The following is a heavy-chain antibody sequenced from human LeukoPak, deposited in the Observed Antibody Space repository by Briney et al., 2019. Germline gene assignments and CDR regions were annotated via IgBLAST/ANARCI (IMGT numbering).Heavy chain of an antibody. CDR3: ARALAAAGDVDY. D-gene: IGHD6-13*01. CDR2: IYHSGST. V-gene: IGHV4-30-2*01. J-gene: IGHJ4*02. Sequence: SETLSLTCTVSGGSISSGGYYWSWIRQPPGKGLEWIGYIYHSGSTYYNPSLKSRVTISVDRSKNQFSLKLSSVTAADTAVYYCARALAAAGDVDYWGQGTLVTVSS. CDR1: GGSISSGGYY.